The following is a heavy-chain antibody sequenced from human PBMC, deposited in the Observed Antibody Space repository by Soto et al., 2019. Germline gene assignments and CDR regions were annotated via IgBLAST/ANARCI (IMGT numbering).Heavy chain of an antibody. CDR1: VFTFRTYA. Sequence: PVGSLRLSCAASVFTFRTYAMHWVRHAPGKGLEWVATISYDGNNEYYGDSVKGRFTVSRDDSKNTLYLQLNSLRMEDTAMYYCARVHYYDNSGPIVWGQGTQVTVSS. J-gene: IGHJ4*02. CDR3: ARVHYYDNSGPIV. CDR2: ISYDGNNE. V-gene: IGHV3-30-3*01. D-gene: IGHD3-22*01.